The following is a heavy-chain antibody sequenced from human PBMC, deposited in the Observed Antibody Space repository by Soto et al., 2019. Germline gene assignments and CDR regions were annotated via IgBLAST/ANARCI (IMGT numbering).Heavy chain of an antibody. J-gene: IGHJ6*04. CDR1: GFTFSSYG. CDR3: ARVLADGSGSYYPMDV. V-gene: IGHV3-30*03. Sequence: PGGSLRLSCAASGFTFSSYGMHWVRQAPGKGLEWVAVISYDGNNKYYADSVKGRFTISRDNSKDTLYLQMNSLRAEDTAVYYCARVLADGSGSYYPMDVWGKGTTVTVSS. D-gene: IGHD3-10*01. CDR2: ISYDGNNK.